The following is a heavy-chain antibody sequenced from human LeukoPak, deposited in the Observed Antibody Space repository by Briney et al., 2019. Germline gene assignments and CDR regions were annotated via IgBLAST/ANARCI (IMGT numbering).Heavy chain of an antibody. J-gene: IGHJ6*02. V-gene: IGHV3-23*01. CDR2: ISDSGGST. CDR1: GFTFSSYA. CDR3: AKRRRECSSTSCFYYYYGMDV. D-gene: IGHD2-2*01. Sequence: PGGSLRLSCAASGFTFSSYAMSWVRQAPGKGLEWVSVISDSGGSTYYADSVRGRFTISRDNSKNTLCLQMNSLRAEDTAVYYCAKRRRECSSTSCFYYYYGMDVWGQGTTVTVSS.